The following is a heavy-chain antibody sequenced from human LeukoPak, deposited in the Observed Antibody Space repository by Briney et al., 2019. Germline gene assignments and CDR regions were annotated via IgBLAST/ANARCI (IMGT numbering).Heavy chain of an antibody. CDR2: ISAYNGNT. D-gene: IGHD6-25*01. CDR3: AREAGLVLQRLEHFDY. Sequence: ASVKVSCKASGYTFTSCGISWVRQAPGQGLEWMGWISAYNGNTNYAQKLQGRVTMTTDTSTSTAYMELRSLRSDDTAVYYCAREAGLVLQRLEHFDYWGQGTLVTVSS. CDR1: GYTFTSCG. J-gene: IGHJ4*02. V-gene: IGHV1-18*04.